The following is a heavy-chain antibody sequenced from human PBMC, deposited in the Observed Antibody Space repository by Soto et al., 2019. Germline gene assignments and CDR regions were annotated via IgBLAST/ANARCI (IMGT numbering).Heavy chain of an antibody. CDR3: ARGYGGNSAGGEYYFDY. V-gene: IGHV4-31*03. CDR2: IYYSGST. J-gene: IGHJ4*02. Sequence: PSETLSLTCTVSGGSISSGGYYWSWIRQHPGKGLEWTGYIYYSGSTYYNPSLKSRVTISVDTSKNQFSLKLSSVTAADTAVYYCARGYGGNSAGGEYYFDYWGQGTLVTVSS. D-gene: IGHD2-21*02. CDR1: GGSISSGGYY.